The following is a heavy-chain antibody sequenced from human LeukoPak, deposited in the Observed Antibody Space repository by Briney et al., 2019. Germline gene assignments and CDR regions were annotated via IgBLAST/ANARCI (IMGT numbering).Heavy chain of an antibody. CDR1: GGSISSSSYY. CDR3: ARHPDFWSGYRGGFDY. Sequence: SETLSLTCTVSGGSISSSSYYWGWIRQPPGKGLEWIGSIYYSGSTYYNPSLKSRVTISVDTSKDQFSLKLSSVTAADTAVYYCARHPDFWSGYRGGFDYWGQGTLVTVSS. D-gene: IGHD3-3*01. J-gene: IGHJ4*02. V-gene: IGHV4-39*01. CDR2: IYYSGST.